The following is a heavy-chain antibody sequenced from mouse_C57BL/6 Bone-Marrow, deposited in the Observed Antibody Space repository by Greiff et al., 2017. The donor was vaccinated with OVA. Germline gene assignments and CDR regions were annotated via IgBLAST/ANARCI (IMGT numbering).Heavy chain of an antibody. V-gene: IGHV5-4*03. CDR1: GFTFSSYA. CDR2: ISDGGSYT. Sequence: EVKVVESGGGLVKPGGSLKLSCAASGFTFSSYAMSWVRQTPEKRLEWVATISDGGSYTYYPDNVKGRFTISRDNAKNNLYLQMSHLKSEDTAMYYCARSNYGSSYFHWYFDVWGTGTTVTVSS. CDR3: ARSNYGSSYFHWYFDV. D-gene: IGHD1-1*01. J-gene: IGHJ1*03.